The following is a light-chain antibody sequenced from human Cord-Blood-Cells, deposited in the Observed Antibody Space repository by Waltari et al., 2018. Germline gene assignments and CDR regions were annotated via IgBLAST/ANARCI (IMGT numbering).Light chain of an antibody. CDR1: QGISSA. V-gene: IGKV1-13*02. CDR3: QQFDSYPLT. Sequence: AIQLTQSPSSLSASVGHRVTITCRASQGISSALAWYQQKPGKAPKLLIYDASSVESGVPSRCSGSGSGTDVSLTISSLQPEDFATYYCQQFDSYPLTFGGGTKVEI. J-gene: IGKJ4*01. CDR2: DAS.